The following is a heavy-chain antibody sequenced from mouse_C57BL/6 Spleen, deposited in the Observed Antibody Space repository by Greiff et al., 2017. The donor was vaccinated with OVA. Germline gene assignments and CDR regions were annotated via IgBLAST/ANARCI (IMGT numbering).Heavy chain of an antibody. V-gene: IGHV1-55*01. Sequence: VQLQQPGAELVKPGASVKMSCKASGYTFTSYWITWVKQRPGQGLEWIGDIYPGSGSTNYNEKFKSKATLTVDTSSSTAYMQLSSLTSDDSAVYYSARDGSSYEWFAYWGQGTLVTVSA. CDR2: IYPGSGST. D-gene: IGHD1-1*01. CDR3: ARDGSSYEWFAY. J-gene: IGHJ3*01. CDR1: GYTFTSYW.